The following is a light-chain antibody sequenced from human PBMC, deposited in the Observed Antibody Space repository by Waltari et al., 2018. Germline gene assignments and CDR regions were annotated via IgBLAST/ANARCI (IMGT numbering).Light chain of an antibody. V-gene: IGKV3-15*01. J-gene: IGKJ2*01. Sequence: EIVMTQSPATLSVSPGERATLSCRASQSVSTNLAWYQQKPGQAPRLLIYGASTRATGIPARFSGSGSGTEFTLIISSLQSEDFAVDYCQHYNNWPPYTFGQGTKLEIK. CDR2: GAS. CDR1: QSVSTN. CDR3: QHYNNWPPYT.